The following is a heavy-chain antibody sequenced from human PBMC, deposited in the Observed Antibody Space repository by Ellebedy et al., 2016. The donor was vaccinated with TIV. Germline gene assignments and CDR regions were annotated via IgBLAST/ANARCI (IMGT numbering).Heavy chain of an antibody. J-gene: IGHJ4*02. V-gene: IGHV4-39*01. CDR2: VFYRGHS. CDR3: ARQRAVRGIHRGEFDA. Sequence: MPSETLSLTCTISGGSIINTTYYWGWIRQPPGKGLEWLGSVFYRGHSYNNPSLNGRVTVSVDPSKNQFFLTLTSVTAEESAIYYCARQRAVRGIHRGEFDAWGQGTLVTVSS. CDR1: GGSIINTTYY. D-gene: IGHD3-10*01.